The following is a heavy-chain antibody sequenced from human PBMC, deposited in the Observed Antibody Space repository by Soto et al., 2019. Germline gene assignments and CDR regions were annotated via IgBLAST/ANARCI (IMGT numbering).Heavy chain of an antibody. CDR1: GFSFSSYD. D-gene: IGHD2-8*01. J-gene: IGHJ4*02. CDR2: LSVTGGGP. Sequence: EVRLLESGGGLVQPGGSLRLSCAASGFSFSSYDMTWVRQAPGQGLEWVSSLSVTGGGPYYADSVRGRFTMSRDNSKNTLALEMSGLRADDSAVYYCAKGRETTNSAKICFDNWGQGTLVTVSS. CDR3: AKGRETTNSAKICFDN. V-gene: IGHV3-23*01.